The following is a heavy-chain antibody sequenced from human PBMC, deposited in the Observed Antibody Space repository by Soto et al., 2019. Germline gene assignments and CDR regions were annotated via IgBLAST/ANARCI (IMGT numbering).Heavy chain of an antibody. V-gene: IGHV4-30-4*02. CDR2: IPSRGRP. Sequence: SETLSLTCSVSGASIAGGSYYWSWVRQPPGEGLEWIGYIPSRGRPFYNPSLTSRGTISADSSKNQLSLQLTSVTAAETAAYYCVRDPYSGYDFALWGQGNLVT. CDR1: GASIAGGSYY. J-gene: IGHJ5*02. D-gene: IGHD5-12*01. CDR3: VRDPYSGYDFAL.